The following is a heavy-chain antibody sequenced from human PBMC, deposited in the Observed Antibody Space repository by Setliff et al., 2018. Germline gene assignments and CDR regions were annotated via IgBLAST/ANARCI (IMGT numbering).Heavy chain of an antibody. Sequence: PSETLSLTCTVSGGSISSSSHYWGWIRQPPGKGLEWIGSIYYSGSTYYNPSLKSRVTISVDTSKNQFSLKLSSVTAADTAVYYCARRETYYNFWSGYYAYWGQGTLVTVSS. D-gene: IGHD3-3*01. V-gene: IGHV4-39*07. CDR3: ARRETYYNFWSGYYAY. CDR2: IYYSGST. CDR1: GGSISSSSHY. J-gene: IGHJ4*02.